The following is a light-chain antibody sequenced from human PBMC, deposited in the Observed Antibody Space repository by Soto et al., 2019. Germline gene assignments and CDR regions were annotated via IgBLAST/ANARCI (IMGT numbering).Light chain of an antibody. J-gene: IGKJ4*01. Sequence: EIVMTQSPATLSVSPGERATLSCRASQSVSNNLAWYQQQPGQAPRLLIYGASTRAPGFPARFSGSGSGTEFTLTISSLQAEDFAVYYCQQYNNWPLTFGGGTKVEIK. CDR1: QSVSNN. CDR2: GAS. CDR3: QQYNNWPLT. V-gene: IGKV3-15*01.